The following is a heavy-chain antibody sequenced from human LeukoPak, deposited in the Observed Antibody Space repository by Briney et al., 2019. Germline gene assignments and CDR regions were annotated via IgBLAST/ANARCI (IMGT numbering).Heavy chain of an antibody. CDR3: ARDTYYYDRSGYSNYYGMDV. CDR2: ISYSGST. CDR1: GGSINSGGYY. D-gene: IGHD3-22*01. V-gene: IGHV4-30-4*08. Sequence: SQTLSLTCTVSGGSINSGGYYWSWIRQHPGKGLEWIVYISYSGSTYYNPSLKSRVTISVDTSKNQFSLKLSSVTAADTAVYYCARDTYYYDRSGYSNYYGMDVWGQGTTVTVSS. J-gene: IGHJ6*02.